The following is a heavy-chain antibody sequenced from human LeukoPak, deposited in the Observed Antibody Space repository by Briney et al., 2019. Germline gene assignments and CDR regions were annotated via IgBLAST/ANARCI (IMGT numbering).Heavy chain of an antibody. V-gene: IGHV3-21*01. D-gene: IGHD1-20*01. CDR1: GFTFSSYS. CDR3: ARTNWNKQFFDY. J-gene: IGHJ4*02. Sequence: GGSLRLSCAASGFTFSSYSMNWVRQAPGKGLEWVSSISSSSSYIYYADSVKGRFTISRDNAKNSLYLQMNRLRAEDTAVYYCARTNWNKQFFDYWGQGTLVTVSS. CDR2: ISSSSSYI.